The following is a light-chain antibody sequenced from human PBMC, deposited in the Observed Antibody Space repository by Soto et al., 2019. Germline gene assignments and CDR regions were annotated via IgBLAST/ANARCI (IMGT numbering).Light chain of an antibody. CDR1: SSDVGSYNL. J-gene: IGLJ3*02. Sequence: QSALTQPASVSGSPGQSITISCTGTSSDVGSYNLVSWYQQHTGKAPKLMIYEGSKRPSGVSNRFSGSKSGNTASLTISGLQAEDVADYYCCSYAGSSTFEVFGGGTKLTVL. CDR2: EGS. CDR3: CSYAGSSTFEV. V-gene: IGLV2-23*03.